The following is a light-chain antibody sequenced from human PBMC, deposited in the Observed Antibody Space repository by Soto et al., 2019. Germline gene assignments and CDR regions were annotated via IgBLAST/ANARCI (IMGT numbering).Light chain of an antibody. Sequence: QSVLTQPPSVSGAPGQRVTISCTGSSSNIGAGYDVHWYQQLPGTAPKLLIYGNSNRPSRVPDRFSGSKSGTSASLAITGLQAEDEADYYCQSYDSSLSPVVFGGGTKLTVL. CDR3: QSYDSSLSPVV. J-gene: IGLJ2*01. CDR1: SSNIGAGYD. CDR2: GNS. V-gene: IGLV1-40*01.